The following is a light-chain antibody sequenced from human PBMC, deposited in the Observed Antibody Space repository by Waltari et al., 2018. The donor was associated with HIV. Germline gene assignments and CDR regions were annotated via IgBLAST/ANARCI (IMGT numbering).Light chain of an antibody. V-gene: IGLV2-14*01. CDR1: SHDVGGSNY. CDR3: TSYTSSSTLVV. Sequence: QSALTQPASVSGSLGQSITLSCTGTSHDVGGSNYVSSYQHHPGTAPKLMIYEVTNRPSGVSNRFSGSKSGNTASLTISGLQAEDESDYYCTSYTSSSTLVVFGGGTDLTVL. J-gene: IGLJ2*01. CDR2: EVT.